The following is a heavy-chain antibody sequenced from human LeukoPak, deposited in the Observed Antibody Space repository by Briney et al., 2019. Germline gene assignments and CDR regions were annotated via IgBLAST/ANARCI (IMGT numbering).Heavy chain of an antibody. J-gene: IGHJ4*02. CDR2: INHSGST. CDR3: ARTYSGTYSFDY. V-gene: IGHV4-34*01. D-gene: IGHD1-26*01. CDR1: GGSFSGYY. Sequence: PETLSLTCAVYGGSFSGYYWSWIRQPPGKGLEWIGEINHSGSTNYNPSLKSRVTISVDTSKNQFSLTLSSVTAADTAVYYGARTYSGTYSFDYWGQGTLVTVSS.